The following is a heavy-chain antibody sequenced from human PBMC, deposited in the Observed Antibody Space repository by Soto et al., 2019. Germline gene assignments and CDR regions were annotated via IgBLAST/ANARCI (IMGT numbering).Heavy chain of an antibody. CDR3: ARDSAGSIVVVVAAHYGMDV. D-gene: IGHD2-15*01. Sequence: GSLRLSCAASGXTFSSSSMHWVRQAPGKGLEWVAVISYDGSNKYYADSVKGRFTIYRDNSKNTLYLQMNSLRAEETAVYYCARDSAGSIVVVVAAHYGMDVWGQGTTVTVS. CDR2: ISYDGSNK. V-gene: IGHV3-30-3*01. CDR1: GXTFSSSS. J-gene: IGHJ6*02.